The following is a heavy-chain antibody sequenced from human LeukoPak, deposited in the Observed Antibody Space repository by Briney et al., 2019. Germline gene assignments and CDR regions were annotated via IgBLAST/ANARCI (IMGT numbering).Heavy chain of an antibody. Sequence: SETLSLTCTVSGGSISSYYCSWIRHPPGKGLEWIGYIYYSGSTNYNPSLKSRLTISVDTSKNQFSLKLSSVTAADTAVYCRARGPDKYYDFWSGPYYYYYIDVWGKGTTVTVSS. D-gene: IGHD3-3*01. CDR3: ARGPDKYYDFWSGPYYYYYIDV. J-gene: IGHJ6*03. CDR2: IYYSGST. CDR1: GGSISSYY. V-gene: IGHV4-59*01.